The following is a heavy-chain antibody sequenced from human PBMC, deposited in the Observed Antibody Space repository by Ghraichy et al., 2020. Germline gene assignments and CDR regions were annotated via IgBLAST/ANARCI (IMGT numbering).Heavy chain of an antibody. V-gene: IGHV4-34*01. J-gene: IGHJ4*02. CDR2: INYSGTI. CDR3: ARVPDYGSGTYSHDY. Sequence: SETLSLTCEITGGSFTNYYWSWIRQPPGKGLEWIAEINYSGTINYSPSLKSRVTISLDRSRNQFSLKLSSVTAADTAVYSCARVPDYGSGTYSHDYWGQGTLVTVSS. CDR1: GGSFTNYY. D-gene: IGHD3-10*01.